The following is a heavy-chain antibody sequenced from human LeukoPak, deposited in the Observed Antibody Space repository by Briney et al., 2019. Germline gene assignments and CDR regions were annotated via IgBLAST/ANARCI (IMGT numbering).Heavy chain of an antibody. CDR3: ARGVYPYYYCYGMDV. CDR1: AGSFSGYY. CDR2: INHSGST. J-gene: IGHJ6*02. D-gene: IGHD3-16*01. Sequence: SETLSLTCAVYAGSFSGYYWSWIRQPPGKGLEWIGEINHSGSTNYNPSLKSRVTISVDTSKNQFSLKLSSVTAADTAVYYCARGVYPYYYCYGMDVWGQGTTVTVSS. V-gene: IGHV4-34*01.